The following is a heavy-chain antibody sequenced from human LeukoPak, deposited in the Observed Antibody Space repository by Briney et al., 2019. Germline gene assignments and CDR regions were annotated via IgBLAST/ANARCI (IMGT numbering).Heavy chain of an antibody. CDR1: GFTFDDYG. CDR2: INWNGGST. CDR3: ARDQSAGTPFDY. J-gene: IGHJ4*02. V-gene: IGHV3-20*04. Sequence: PGGSLRLYCAASGFTFDDYGMSWVRQAPGKGLEWVSGINWNGGSTGYADSVKGRFTISRDNAKNSLYLQMNSLRAEDTALYYCARDQSAGTPFDYWGQGTLVTVSS. D-gene: IGHD6-19*01.